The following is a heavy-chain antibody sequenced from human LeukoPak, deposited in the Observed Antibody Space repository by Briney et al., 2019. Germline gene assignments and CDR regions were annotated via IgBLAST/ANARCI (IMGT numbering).Heavy chain of an antibody. J-gene: IGHJ4*02. CDR1: GYTFTSYG. CDR2: ISAYNGNT. Sequence: ASVKVSCKASGYTFTSYGISWVRQAPGQGLEWMGWISAYNGNTNYAQKLRGRVTMTTDTSTSTAYMELRSLRSDDTAVYYCGRRADYYDCSGYYYYFDYWGQGTLVTVSS. V-gene: IGHV1-18*01. D-gene: IGHD3-22*01. CDR3: GRRADYYDCSGYYYYFDY.